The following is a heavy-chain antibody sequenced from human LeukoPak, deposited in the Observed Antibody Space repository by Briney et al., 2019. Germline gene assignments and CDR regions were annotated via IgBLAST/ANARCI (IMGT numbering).Heavy chain of an antibody. D-gene: IGHD5-12*01. CDR2: MNSDVSST. CDR3: ARATPFNYYYMDV. J-gene: IGHJ6*03. V-gene: IGHV3-74*01. CDR1: GFTFSFYW. Sequence: GGSLRLSCPASGFTFSFYWMHWVRQVPGKGLVWVSHMNSDVSSTTYADSVKGRFTISRDHAKNTLYLQMNSLRVDDSAVYYCARATPFNYYYMDVWGKGTTVTVSS.